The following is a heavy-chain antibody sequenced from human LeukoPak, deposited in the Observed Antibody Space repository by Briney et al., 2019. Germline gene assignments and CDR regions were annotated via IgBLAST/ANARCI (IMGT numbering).Heavy chain of an antibody. J-gene: IGHJ6*04. D-gene: IGHD3-10*01. V-gene: IGHV3-23*01. Sequence: PGGSLRLSCAASGFTFSSYAMSWVRQAPGKGLEWVSAISGSGGSTYYADSVKGRFTISRDNSKNTLYLQMNSLRAEDTAVYYCAKDRARYYGQTTLYKDVWGKGTTVTVSS. CDR2: ISGSGGST. CDR1: GFTFSSYA. CDR3: AKDRARYYGQTTLYKDV.